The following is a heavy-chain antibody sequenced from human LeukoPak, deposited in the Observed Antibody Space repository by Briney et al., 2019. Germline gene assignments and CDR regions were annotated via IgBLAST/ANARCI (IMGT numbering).Heavy chain of an antibody. CDR2: MYYSGST. J-gene: IGHJ2*01. CDR1: GGSISSYY. D-gene: IGHD3-16*01. V-gene: IGHV4-59*08. CDR3: AGLKLGAYFDL. Sequence: SETLSLTCTVSGGSISSYYWSWIRQPPGKGLEWIGYMYYSGSTKYNPSLKSRVTILLDTSKNQCSLKLTSVSAADTAVYYCAGLKLGAYFDLWGRGTLVTVSS.